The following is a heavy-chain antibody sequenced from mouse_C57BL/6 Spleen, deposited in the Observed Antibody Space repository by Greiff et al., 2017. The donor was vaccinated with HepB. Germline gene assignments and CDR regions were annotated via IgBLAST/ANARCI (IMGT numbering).Heavy chain of an antibody. D-gene: IGHD2-3*01. Sequence: QVQLKESGPELVKPGASVKISCKASGYAFSSSWMNWVKQRPGKGLEWIGRIYPGDGDTNYNGKFKGKATLTADKSSSTAYMQLSSLTSEDSAVYFCARSGLLLFAYWGQGTLVTVSA. CDR3: ARSGLLLFAY. V-gene: IGHV1-82*01. J-gene: IGHJ3*01. CDR1: GYAFSSSW. CDR2: IYPGDGDT.